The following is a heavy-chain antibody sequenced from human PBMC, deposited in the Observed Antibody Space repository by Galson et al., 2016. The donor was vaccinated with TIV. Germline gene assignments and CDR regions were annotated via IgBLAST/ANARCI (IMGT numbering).Heavy chain of an antibody. CDR2: LYPGNYHT. V-gene: IGHV5-51*01. J-gene: IGHJ2*01. Sequence: QSGAEVKKTGESLKISCRGSGYPCSGYYIGWVRQVPGKGLEWLGILYPGNYHTVYSPSFEGQVTISADKSTTTAYLQWNSLKAADTAMYYCARHDSSAFSNWYFNRWGRGTLVTVSS. CDR1: GYPCSGYY. CDR3: ARHDSSAFSNWYFNR. D-gene: IGHD3-22*01.